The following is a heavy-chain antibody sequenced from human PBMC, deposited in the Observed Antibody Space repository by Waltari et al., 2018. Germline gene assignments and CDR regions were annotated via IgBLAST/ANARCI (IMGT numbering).Heavy chain of an antibody. V-gene: IGHV4-39*01. CDR1: GGSISSSSYY. D-gene: IGHD2-21*02. Sequence: QLQLQESGPGLVKPSETLSLTCTVSGGSISSSSYYWGWIRQPPGKGLEWIGSIYYSGGTYYNPSRKSRVTIAVDTSKNQFSRKLSSVTAADTAVYYCASSVVVTAITPYWGQGTLVTVSS. J-gene: IGHJ4*02. CDR2: IYYSGGT. CDR3: ASSVVVTAITPY.